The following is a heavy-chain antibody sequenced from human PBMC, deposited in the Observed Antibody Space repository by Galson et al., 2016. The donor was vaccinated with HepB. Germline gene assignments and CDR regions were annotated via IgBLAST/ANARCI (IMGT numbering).Heavy chain of an antibody. J-gene: IGHJ4*02. D-gene: IGHD5-12*01. Sequence: LRLSCAASGFSFSSYAMHWVRQAPGKGLEYVSTIFNNGVTTYYADSVKGRFTISRDNSKNTLYLQMSSLRAEDAAVYYCVKGLSGFTPDYWGQGTLVSVSS. CDR1: GFSFSSYA. CDR3: VKGLSGFTPDY. V-gene: IGHV3-64D*06. CDR2: IFNNGVTT.